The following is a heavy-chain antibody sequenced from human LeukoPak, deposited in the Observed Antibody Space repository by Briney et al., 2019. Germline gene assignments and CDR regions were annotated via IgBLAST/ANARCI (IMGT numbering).Heavy chain of an antibody. CDR1: GGSISSSSYY. CDR3: AKYSGSDAFDI. V-gene: IGHV4-39*01. Sequence: PSETLSLTCTVSGGSISSSSYYWGWIRQPPGKGLEWIGSIYYSGSTYYNPPLKSRVTISVDTSKNQFSLKLSSVTAADTAVYYCAKYSGSDAFDIWGQGTMVTVSS. D-gene: IGHD1-26*01. CDR2: IYYSGST. J-gene: IGHJ3*02.